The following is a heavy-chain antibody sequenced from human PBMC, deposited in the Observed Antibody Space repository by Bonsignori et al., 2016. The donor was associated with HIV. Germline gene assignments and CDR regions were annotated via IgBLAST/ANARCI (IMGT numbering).Heavy chain of an antibody. J-gene: IGHJ3*02. CDR3: ARSLFSGSLAFDI. V-gene: IGHV3-66*01. D-gene: IGHD6-6*01. CDR2: LYSDGST. Sequence: VRQAPGKGLEWVSILYSDGSTFYADSVKGRFTISRDNSKNTLYLQMYSLRAEDTAVYFCARSLFSGSLAFDIWGQGTMVTVSS.